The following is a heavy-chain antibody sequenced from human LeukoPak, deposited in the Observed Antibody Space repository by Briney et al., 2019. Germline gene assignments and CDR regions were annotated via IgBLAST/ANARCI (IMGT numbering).Heavy chain of an antibody. J-gene: IGHJ4*02. CDR3: ARGNYYDSSGYKTG. Sequence: PGGSLRLSCAASGFTFSSYSMNWVRQAPGKGLEWVSYISSSSSTIYYADSVKGRFTISRDSAKNSLYLQMNSLRDEDTAVYYCARGNYYDSSGYKTGRGQGTLAAVSS. V-gene: IGHV3-48*02. CDR1: GFTFSSYS. CDR2: ISSSSSTI. D-gene: IGHD3-22*01.